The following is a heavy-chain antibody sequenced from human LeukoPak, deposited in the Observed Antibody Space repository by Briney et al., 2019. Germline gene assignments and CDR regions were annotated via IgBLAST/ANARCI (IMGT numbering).Heavy chain of an antibody. D-gene: IGHD5-18*01. V-gene: IGHV1-69*13. CDR3: AGTAMVTWDLRHFDY. CDR1: GGTFSSYD. J-gene: IGHJ4*02. CDR2: IIPIFGTA. Sequence: SVKVSCKASGGTFSSYDISWVRQAPGQGLEWMGGIIPIFGTANYAQKFQGRVTITADESTSTAYMELSSLRSEDTAVYYCAGTAMVTWDLRHFDYWGQRTLVTVSS.